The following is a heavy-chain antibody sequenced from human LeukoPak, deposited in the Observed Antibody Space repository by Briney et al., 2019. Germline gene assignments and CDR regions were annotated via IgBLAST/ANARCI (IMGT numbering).Heavy chain of an antibody. D-gene: IGHD3-9*01. CDR3: AKDGGEYYDILTGYYPRLYYMDV. Sequence: PGGSLRLSCVASGFTFSTYGMSWVRQAPGKGLEWVSAISGSGGSTYYADSVKGQFTISRDNSKNTLYLQMNSLRAEDTAVYYCAKDGGEYYDILTGYYPRLYYMDVWGKGTTVTISS. CDR1: GFTFSTYG. CDR2: ISGSGGST. J-gene: IGHJ6*03. V-gene: IGHV3-23*01.